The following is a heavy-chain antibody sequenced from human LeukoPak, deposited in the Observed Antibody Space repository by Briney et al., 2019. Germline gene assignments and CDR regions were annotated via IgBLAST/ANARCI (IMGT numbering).Heavy chain of an antibody. CDR3: ASYSSSPHGGTYYYYYMDV. CDR2: IIPIFGTA. CDR1: GGTFSSYA. V-gene: IGHV1-69*05. J-gene: IGHJ6*03. Sequence: ASVKVSCKASGGTFSSYAISWVRQAPGQGLEWMGGIIPIFGTANYAQKFQGRVTITTDESTSTAYMELSSLRSEDTAVYYCASYSSSPHGGTYYYYYMDVWGKGTTVTVSS. D-gene: IGHD6-6*01.